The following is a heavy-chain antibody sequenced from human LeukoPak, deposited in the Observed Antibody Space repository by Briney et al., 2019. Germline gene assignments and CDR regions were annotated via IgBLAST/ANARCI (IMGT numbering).Heavy chain of an antibody. CDR3: ARHVLDYYGSGSYYFDY. D-gene: IGHD3-10*01. CDR1: GYSFTSYW. J-gene: IGHJ4*02. CDR2: IYPGDSDT. V-gene: IGHV5-51*01. Sequence: GESLQISCQGSGYSFTSYWIGWVRQMPGKGLEWMGIIYPGDSDTRYSPSFQGQVTISADKSISTAYLQWSSLKASDTAMYYCARHVLDYYGSGSYYFDYWGQGTLVTVSS.